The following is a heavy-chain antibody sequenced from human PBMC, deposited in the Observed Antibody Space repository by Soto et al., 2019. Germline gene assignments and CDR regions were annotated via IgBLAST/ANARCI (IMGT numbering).Heavy chain of an antibody. J-gene: IGHJ4*02. CDR1: GFTFRSYV. Sequence: EVQLLESGGGLVQPWGSLRLSCAASGFTFRSYVMSWVRQAPGQGLEWVSAMSGGGDSTYHADSVKGRFTISRDSSKNTVYLEMTSLRVNDTAVYYCAKGSDSGRPDYFDYWGRGTLVTVSS. CDR2: MSGGGDST. CDR3: AKGSDSGRPDYFDY. D-gene: IGHD6-6*01. V-gene: IGHV3-23*01.